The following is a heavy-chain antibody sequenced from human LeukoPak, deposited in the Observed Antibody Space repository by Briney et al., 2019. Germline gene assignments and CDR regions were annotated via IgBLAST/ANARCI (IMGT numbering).Heavy chain of an antibody. J-gene: IGHJ4*02. CDR1: GYSFTGNY. Sequence: ASVKVSCKASGYSFTGNYMHWVRQATGQGLEWMGWMNPNSGNTAYAQKFQGRVTITRNTSISTAYMELSSLRSEDTAIYYCAREDYYDSGSSDYWGQGTLVTVSS. CDR3: AREDYYDSGSSDY. CDR2: MNPNSGNT. V-gene: IGHV1-8*03. D-gene: IGHD3-22*01.